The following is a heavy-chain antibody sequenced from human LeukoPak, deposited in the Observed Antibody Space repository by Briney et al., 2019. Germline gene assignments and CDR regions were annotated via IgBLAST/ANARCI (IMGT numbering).Heavy chain of an antibody. D-gene: IGHD1-1*01. CDR2: INNDGSTT. V-gene: IGHV3-74*01. J-gene: IGHJ4*02. Sequence: PGGSLRLSCAASGFTFSSYWMHWVRQAPGKGLVWVSRINNDGSTTNYADSVKGRFTISRDNAKNTLYLQVNSLRAEDTAVYYCARETAGRDYWGQGTLVTVSS. CDR3: ARETAGRDY. CDR1: GFTFSSYW.